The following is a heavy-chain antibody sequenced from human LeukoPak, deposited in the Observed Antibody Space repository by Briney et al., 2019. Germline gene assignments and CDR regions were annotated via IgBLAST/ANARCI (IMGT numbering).Heavy chain of an antibody. J-gene: IGHJ3*02. V-gene: IGHV3-30*03. D-gene: IGHD3-16*01. Sequence: GGSLRLSCAASGFTFSSYGMHWVRQAPGKGLEWVAVISYDGSNKYYADSVKGRFTISRDNSKNTLYLQMNSLRSEDTAVYYCARDPLTLYRLGRAGAFDIWGQGTMVTVSS. CDR2: ISYDGSNK. CDR3: ARDPLTLYRLGRAGAFDI. CDR1: GFTFSSYG.